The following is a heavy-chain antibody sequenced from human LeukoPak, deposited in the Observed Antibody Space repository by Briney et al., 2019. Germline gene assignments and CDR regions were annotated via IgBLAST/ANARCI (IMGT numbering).Heavy chain of an antibody. CDR2: IIPIFGTA. CDR1: GGTFSSYA. J-gene: IGHJ6*03. Sequence: SVNVSCKASGGTFSSYAISWVRQAPGQGLEWMGRIIPIFGTANYAQKFQGRVTITTDESTSTAYMELSSLRSEDTAVYYCARARSDDYYYYYMDVWGKGTTVTVSS. V-gene: IGHV1-69*05. D-gene: IGHD1-26*01. CDR3: ARARSDDYYYYYMDV.